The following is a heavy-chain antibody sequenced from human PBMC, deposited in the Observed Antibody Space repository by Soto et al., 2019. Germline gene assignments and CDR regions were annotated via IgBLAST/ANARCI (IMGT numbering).Heavy chain of an antibody. V-gene: IGHV4-31*03. CDR1: GGSISSGGYY. Sequence: QVQLQESGPGLVKPSQTLSLTCTVSGGSISSGGYYWSWIRQHPGKGLEWIGYIYYSGSTYYNPSLKSRVTISVDTSKTQFSLKLSSVTAADTAVYYGARDLRGGSYGMDVWGQGTTVTVSS. CDR3: ARDLRGGSYGMDV. CDR2: IYYSGST. D-gene: IGHD3-10*01. J-gene: IGHJ6*02.